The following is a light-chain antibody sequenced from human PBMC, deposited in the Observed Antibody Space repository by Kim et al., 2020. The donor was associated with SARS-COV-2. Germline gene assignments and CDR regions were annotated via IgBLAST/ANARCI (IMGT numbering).Light chain of an antibody. CDR3: QAWDRRTAV. Sequence: SYELTQPPSVSVSPGQTASITCSGDKLGDKYDCWYHQKAGQSPVLVIYQDVKRPSGIPERFSGSNSGNTATLTISGTQAEDEADYYCQAWDRRTAVFGGG. V-gene: IGLV3-1*01. J-gene: IGLJ3*02. CDR1: KLGDKY. CDR2: QDV.